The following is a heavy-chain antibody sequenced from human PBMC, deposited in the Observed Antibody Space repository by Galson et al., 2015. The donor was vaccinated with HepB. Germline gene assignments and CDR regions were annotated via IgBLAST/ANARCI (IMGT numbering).Heavy chain of an antibody. CDR3: ASQRYSSGWRGYFDY. CDR1: GYSFTSYW. J-gene: IGHJ4*02. V-gene: IGHV5-51*01. Sequence: QSGAEVKKPGESLKISCKGSGYSFTSYWIGWVRQMPGKGLEWMGIIYPGDSDTRYSPSFQGQVTISADKSISTAYLQWSSLKASDTAMYYCASQRYSSGWRGYFDYWGQGTLVTVSS. CDR2: IYPGDSDT. D-gene: IGHD6-19*01.